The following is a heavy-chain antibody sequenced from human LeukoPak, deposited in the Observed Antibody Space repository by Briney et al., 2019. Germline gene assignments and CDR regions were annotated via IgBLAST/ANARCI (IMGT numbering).Heavy chain of an antibody. D-gene: IGHD3-22*01. V-gene: IGHV3-23*01. CDR1: GFTVSSNY. CDR2: ISGSGGST. CDR3: AKRINYYDSSGPHDAFDI. Sequence: GGSLRLSCAASGFTVSSNYMSWVRQAPGKGLEWVSAISGSGGSTYYADSVKGRFTISRDNSKNTLYLQMNSLRAEDTAVYYCAKRINYYDSSGPHDAFDIWGQGTMVAVSS. J-gene: IGHJ3*02.